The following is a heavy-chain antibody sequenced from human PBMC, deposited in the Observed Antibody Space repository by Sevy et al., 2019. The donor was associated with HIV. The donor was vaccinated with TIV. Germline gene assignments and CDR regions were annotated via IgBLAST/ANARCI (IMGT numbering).Heavy chain of an antibody. CDR3: ARGPPQAYCGGDCYGTFDY. CDR1: GFTFSSYG. D-gene: IGHD2-21*02. CDR2: IWYDGSNK. V-gene: IGHV3-33*01. J-gene: IGHJ4*02. Sequence: GGSLRLSCAASGFTFSSYGMHWVRQAPGKGLEWVAVIWYDGSNKYYADSVKGRFTNSRDNSKNTLYLQMNSLRAEDTAVYYCARGPPQAYCGGDCYGTFDYWGQGTLVTVSS.